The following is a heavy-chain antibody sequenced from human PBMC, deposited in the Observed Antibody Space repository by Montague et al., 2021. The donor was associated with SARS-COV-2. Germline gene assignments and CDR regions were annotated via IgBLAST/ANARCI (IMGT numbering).Heavy chain of an antibody. D-gene: IGHD5-12*01. CDR3: ARSGWLTRGFDS. Sequence: SETLSLTCTVSGGSISTYYWSWIRQPPGKGLEWIAYINYSGIKNHNPSHKSRVSVSLDTSKNHLSLNLKSVTAADTAVYYCARSGWLTRGFDSWGQGTLVFVSS. CDR1: GGSISTYY. V-gene: IGHV4-59*01. CDR2: INYSGIK. J-gene: IGHJ4*02.